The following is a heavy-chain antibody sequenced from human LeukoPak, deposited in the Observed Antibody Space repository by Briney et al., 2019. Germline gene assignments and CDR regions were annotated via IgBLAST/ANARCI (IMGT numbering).Heavy chain of an antibody. V-gene: IGHV2-5*02. CDR1: GFSLSTSGVG. J-gene: IGHJ3*02. D-gene: IGHD3-10*02. CDR3: AHLGFNFGRGAFDI. Sequence: GSGHTLVNPTQTLTLTCAFSGFSLSTSGVGVGWIRQPPGRALECLALIYWDDDKRYSPSLKSRLTITKDTSKNQVVLTITNMDPVDTATYYCAHLGFNFGRGAFDIWGQGTVVTVSS. CDR2: IYWDDDK.